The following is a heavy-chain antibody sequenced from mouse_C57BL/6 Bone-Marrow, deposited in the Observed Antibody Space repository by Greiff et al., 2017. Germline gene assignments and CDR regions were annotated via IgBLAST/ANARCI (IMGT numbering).Heavy chain of an antibody. CDR2: IYPRDGST. V-gene: IGHV1-78*01. D-gene: IGHD1-1*01. CDR3: ARCLLAGIAEGHAMDY. J-gene: IGHJ4*01. CDR1: GYTFTDHT. Sequence: QVQLQQSDAELVKPGASVKISCTASGYTFTDHTISWMKQSPEQGLEWIGNIYPRDGSTKYTEKFKGKATLTADKSSSTAYMQLNSLTSEDSAVYFCARCLLAGIAEGHAMDYWGQGTSVTVSS.